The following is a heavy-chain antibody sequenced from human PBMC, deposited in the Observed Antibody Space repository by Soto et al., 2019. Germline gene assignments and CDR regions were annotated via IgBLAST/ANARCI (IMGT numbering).Heavy chain of an antibody. CDR1: VFTFSSYS. CDR3: ARSGIAADDPLFEY. D-gene: IGHD6-13*01. CDR2: ISSSSSYI. V-gene: IGHV3-21*01. J-gene: IGHJ4*02. Sequence: VGSLRLSCASSVFTFSSYSMNCVRHSPGKGLEWVSSISSSSSYIYYADSVKGRFTISRDNAKNSLYLQMNSLRAEDTAVYYCARSGIAADDPLFEYWGQGTLVTVSS.